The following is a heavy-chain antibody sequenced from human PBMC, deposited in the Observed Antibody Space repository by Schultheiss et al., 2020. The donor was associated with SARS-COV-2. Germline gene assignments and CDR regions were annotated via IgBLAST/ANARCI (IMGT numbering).Heavy chain of an antibody. J-gene: IGHJ5*02. V-gene: IGHV1-18*04. D-gene: IGHD4-23*01. CDR3: ARDLDYGGGWFDP. CDR2: ISAYNGNT. Sequence: ASVKVSCKASGYTFTGYYMHWVRQAPGQGLEWMGWISAYNGNTNYAQKLQGRVTMTTDTSTSTAYMELSSLRSDDTAVYYCARDLDYGGGWFDPWGQGTLVTVSS. CDR1: GYTFTGYY.